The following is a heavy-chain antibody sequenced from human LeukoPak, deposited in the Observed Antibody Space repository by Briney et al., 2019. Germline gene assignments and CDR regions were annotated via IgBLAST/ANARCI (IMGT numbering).Heavy chain of an antibody. CDR3: ARHEGLARPFDY. CDR1: GGSFNGYY. J-gene: IGHJ4*02. D-gene: IGHD6-19*01. CDR2: INHSGST. V-gene: IGHV4-34*01. Sequence: PSETLSLTCAVYGGSFNGYYWSWIRQPPGKGLEWIGEINHSGSTNYNPSLKSRVTISVDTSKNQFSLRLSSVTAADTAVYFCARHEGLARPFDYWGQGTLVPVSS.